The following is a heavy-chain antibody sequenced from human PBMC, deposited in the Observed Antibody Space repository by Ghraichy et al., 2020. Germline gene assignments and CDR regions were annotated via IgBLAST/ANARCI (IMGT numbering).Heavy chain of an antibody. D-gene: IGHD6-13*01. CDR3: AKDQIAAAHSLYWYFDL. CDR1: GFTFSSYG. J-gene: IGHJ2*01. Sequence: GGSLRLSCAASGFTFSSYGMHWVRQAPGKGLEWVAVISYDGSNKYYADSVKGRFTISRDNSKNTLYLQMNSLRAEDTAVYYCAKDQIAAAHSLYWYFDLWGRGTLVTVSS. CDR2: ISYDGSNK. V-gene: IGHV3-30*18.